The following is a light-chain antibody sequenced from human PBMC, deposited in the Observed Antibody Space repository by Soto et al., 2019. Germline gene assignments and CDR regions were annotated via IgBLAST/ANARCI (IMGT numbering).Light chain of an antibody. V-gene: IGKV3-15*01. CDR1: VSVRTD. CDR3: QQYHNWLPIT. CDR2: GAS. Sequence: EIVVTPAPNALTPLSGPKATLSRRASVSVRTDLAWYQQKPGQAPRLLIYGASTRAAGVPVRFSGSGSGSEFTLTIDTLQSEDFAVYYCQQYHNWLPITFGQGTRLENK. J-gene: IGKJ5*01.